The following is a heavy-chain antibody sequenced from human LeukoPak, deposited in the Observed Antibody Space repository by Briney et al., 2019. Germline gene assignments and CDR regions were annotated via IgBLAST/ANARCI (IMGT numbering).Heavy chain of an antibody. V-gene: IGHV3-43*02. CDR1: GFTFDDYA. CDR3: AKDGGRYCSSTSCYGPAEYYYYGMDV. D-gene: IGHD2-2*01. CDR2: ISGDGGST. J-gene: IGHJ6*02. Sequence: GGSLTLSCAASGFTFDDYAMHWVRQAPGQGLEWVSLISGDGGSTYYADSVKGRLTISRDNSKNSLYLQMNSLRTEDTALYYCAKDGGRYCSSTSCYGPAEYYYYGMDVWGQGTTVTVSS.